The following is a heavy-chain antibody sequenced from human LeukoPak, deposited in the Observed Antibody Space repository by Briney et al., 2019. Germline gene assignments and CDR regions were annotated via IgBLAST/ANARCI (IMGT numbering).Heavy chain of an antibody. CDR3: ARGGLDAYDY. CDR2: ISITSNTI. J-gene: IGHJ4*02. D-gene: IGHD5-24*01. V-gene: IGHV3-48*03. Sequence: GGSLRLSCAASGFSFGDYEMNWVRQAPGKGLDWLSYISITSNTIHYADSVKGRFTISRDNAKNSLYLQMTSLRADDTAIYYCARGGLDAYDYWGQGTLVTVSS. CDR1: GFSFGDYE.